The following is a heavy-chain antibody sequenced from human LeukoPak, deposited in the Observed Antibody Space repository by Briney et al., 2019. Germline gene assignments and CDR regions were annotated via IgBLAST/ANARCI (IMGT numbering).Heavy chain of an antibody. CDR3: ARHRRGYYYYYMDV. CDR1: GGSVSRSPYY. CDR2: IYYSGST. J-gene: IGHJ6*03. D-gene: IGHD3-16*02. V-gene: IGHV4-39*07. Sequence: SETLSLTCTVSGGSVSRSPYYWGWIRQPPGKGLEWIGNIYYSGSTYYNPSLKSRVTISVDTSKNQFSLKVTSVTAADTAVCYCARHRRGYYYYYMDVWGKGTTVTISS.